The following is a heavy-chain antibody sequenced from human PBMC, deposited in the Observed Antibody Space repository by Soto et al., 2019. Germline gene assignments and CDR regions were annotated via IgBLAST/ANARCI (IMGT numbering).Heavy chain of an antibody. J-gene: IGHJ6*02. CDR3: NSLKTEDTAVYYCTTLSITIFGVVLMDV. D-gene: IGHD3-3*01. V-gene: IGHV4-4*02. Sequence: SETLSLTCAVSGGSISSSNWWSWVRQPPGKGLEWIGEIYHSGSTNYNPSLKSRVTISVDKSKNQFSLKLSSVSSVFTLYLQMNSLKTEDTAVYYCTTLSITIFGVVLMDVWGQGTTVTVSS. CDR1: GGSISSSNW. CDR2: IYHSGST.